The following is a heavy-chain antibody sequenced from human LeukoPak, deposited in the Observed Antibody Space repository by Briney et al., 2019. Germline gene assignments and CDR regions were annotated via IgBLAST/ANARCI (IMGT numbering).Heavy chain of an antibody. D-gene: IGHD6-13*01. Sequence: GGSLRLSCAASGFTLSSYAMSWVSQAPGKGLEWVSAISGSGGSTYYADSVKGRFTISRDNSKNTLYLQMNSLRAEDTAVYYCAKNIRGIAAAGPTWGEGTLVTVSS. CDR2: ISGSGGST. CDR1: GFTLSSYA. J-gene: IGHJ4*02. CDR3: AKNIRGIAAAGPT. V-gene: IGHV3-23*01.